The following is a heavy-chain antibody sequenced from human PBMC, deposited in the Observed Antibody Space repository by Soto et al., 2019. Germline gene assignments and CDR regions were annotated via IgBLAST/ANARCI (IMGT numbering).Heavy chain of an antibody. CDR1: GFTFSSYA. J-gene: IGHJ6*01. CDR3: ARKRRAVAGAPPRYYYYGLDV. CDR2: ISSNGGST. V-gene: IGHV3-64*01. D-gene: IGHD6-19*01. Sequence: GGSLRLSCAASGFTFSSYAMHWVRQAPGKGLEYVSAISSNGGSTYYANSVKGRFTISRDNSKNTLYLQMGSLRAEDMAVYYCARKRRAVAGAPPRYYYYGLDVWGQGTTVNVSS.